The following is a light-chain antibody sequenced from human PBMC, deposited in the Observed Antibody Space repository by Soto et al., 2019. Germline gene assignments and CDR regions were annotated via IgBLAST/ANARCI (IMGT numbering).Light chain of an antibody. V-gene: IGKV3-20*01. CDR3: QHNSSSGSST. CDR2: AAS. CDR1: QTISANY. J-gene: IGKJ1*01. Sequence: VLTQSPGTLPLSPGEAASLSCRTSQTISANYLVWYQQRLGQAPRLLIFAASSRATGIPDRFSGSGSGRDFTLTISRLEPEDFAVYYCQHNSSSGSSTFGQGTKVE.